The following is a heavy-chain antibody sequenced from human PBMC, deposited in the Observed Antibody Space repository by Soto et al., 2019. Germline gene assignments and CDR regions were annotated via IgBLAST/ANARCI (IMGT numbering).Heavy chain of an antibody. D-gene: IGHD6-13*01. CDR2: IYYSGST. Sequence: QVQLQESGPGLVKPSETLSLTCTVSGGSISSYYWSWIRQPPGKGLEWIGYIYYSGSTNYNPSLKSRVTISVDTSKNQFSLKLSSVTAADTAVYYCARAVSSSWYVPNWFHPWGQGTLVTVSS. V-gene: IGHV4-59*12. J-gene: IGHJ5*02. CDR3: ARAVSSSWYVPNWFHP. CDR1: GGSISSYY.